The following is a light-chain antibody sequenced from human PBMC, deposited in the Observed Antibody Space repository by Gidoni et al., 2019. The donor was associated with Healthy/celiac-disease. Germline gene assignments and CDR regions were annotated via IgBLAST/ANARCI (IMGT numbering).Light chain of an antibody. CDR3: SSYTSSSTPNWV. CDR2: DVS. CDR1: SRDVGGYNY. Sequence: QSALTQPASVSGSPGQSITISCTGTSRDVGGYNYVSWYQQHPGKAPKLMIYDVSNRPSGVSTRFSGSKSGNTASLTISGLQAEDEADYYCSSYTSSSTPNWVFGGGTKLTVL. J-gene: IGLJ3*02. V-gene: IGLV2-14*03.